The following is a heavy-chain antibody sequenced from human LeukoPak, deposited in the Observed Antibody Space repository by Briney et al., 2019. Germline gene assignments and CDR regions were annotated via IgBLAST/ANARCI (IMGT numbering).Heavy chain of an antibody. CDR2: INHSGSP. D-gene: IGHD2-21*02. CDR1: GGSFSGYY. CDR3: ARAGHYFGGDRSQRYGMDV. Sequence: SETLSLTCAVYGGSFSGYYWSWIRQPPGKGLEWIGEINHSGSPNYNPSLKSRVTISVDTSKNQFSLKVSSVTAADTAAYHCARAGHYFGGDRSQRYGMDVWGQGTTVTVSS. V-gene: IGHV4-34*01. J-gene: IGHJ6*02.